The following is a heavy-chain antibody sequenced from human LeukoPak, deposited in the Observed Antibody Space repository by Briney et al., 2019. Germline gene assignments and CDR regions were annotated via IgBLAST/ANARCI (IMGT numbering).Heavy chain of an antibody. V-gene: IGHV4-4*02. CDR2: IYHSGST. CDR3: ATALYDSSGYYHDY. J-gene: IGHJ4*02. Sequence: SGTLSLTCAVSGGSISSSNWWSWVRQPPGKGLEWIGEIYHSGSTNYNPSLKSRVTISVDKSKNQFSLKLSSVTAADTAVYYCATALYDSSGYYHDYWGQGTLVTVSS. D-gene: IGHD3-22*01. CDR1: GGSISSSNW.